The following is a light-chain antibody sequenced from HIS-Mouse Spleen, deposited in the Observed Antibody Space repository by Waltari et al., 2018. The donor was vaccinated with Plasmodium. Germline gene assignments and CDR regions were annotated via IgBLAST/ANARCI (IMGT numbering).Light chain of an antibody. CDR2: QAS. V-gene: IGLV3-1*01. CDR1: KLGDKY. J-gene: IGLJ1*01. Sequence: SYELTQPPSVSVSPGRKASITSSGDKLGDKYACWYQQKPGQSPVLVIYQASKRPSGNPERFSGSNSGNTATLTISGTQAMDEADYYCQAWDSSTDYVFGTGTKVTVL. CDR3: QAWDSSTDYV.